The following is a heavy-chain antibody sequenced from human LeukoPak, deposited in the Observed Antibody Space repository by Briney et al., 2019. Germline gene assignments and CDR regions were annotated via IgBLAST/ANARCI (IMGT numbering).Heavy chain of an antibody. Sequence: GGSLRLSCAASGFTFSSYWMSWVRQAPGKGLEWVANIKQDGSEKYYVDSVKGRFTISRDNAKNSLYLQMNSLRAEDTAVYYCARDNLQQLVDDAFDIWGQGTMVTVSS. CDR2: IKQDGSEK. J-gene: IGHJ3*02. D-gene: IGHD6-13*01. V-gene: IGHV3-7*01. CDR3: ARDNLQQLVDDAFDI. CDR1: GFTFSSYW.